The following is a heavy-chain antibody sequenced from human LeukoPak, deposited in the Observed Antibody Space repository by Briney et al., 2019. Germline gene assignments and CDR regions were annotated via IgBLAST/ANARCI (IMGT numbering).Heavy chain of an antibody. J-gene: IGHJ4*02. V-gene: IGHV3-23*01. D-gene: IGHD3-22*01. CDR2: ISGSGGST. CDR3: AKAAGYYYDSSGYYLVGAEDY. Sequence: GGSLRLSCAASGFTFSSYAMSWVRQAPGKGLEWVSAISGSGGSTYYADSVKGRFTISRDNSKNTLYLQMNSLRAEDTVVYYCAKAAGYYYDSSGYYLVGAEDYWGQGTLVTVSS. CDR1: GFTFSSYA.